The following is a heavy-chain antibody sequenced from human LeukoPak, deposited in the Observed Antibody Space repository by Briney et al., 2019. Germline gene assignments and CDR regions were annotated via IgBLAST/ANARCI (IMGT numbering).Heavy chain of an antibody. Sequence: SETLSLTCTVSGGSISSYFWGWIRQPPGKGLEWIGNIYYSGSTNSNPSLKSRVTISVDTSKNQFSLKLSSVTAADTAVYYCARAYYDILTGYYRSYYFDYWGQGTLVTVSS. CDR3: ARAYYDILTGYYRSYYFDY. CDR2: IYYSGST. V-gene: IGHV4-59*01. J-gene: IGHJ4*02. CDR1: GGSISSYF. D-gene: IGHD3-9*01.